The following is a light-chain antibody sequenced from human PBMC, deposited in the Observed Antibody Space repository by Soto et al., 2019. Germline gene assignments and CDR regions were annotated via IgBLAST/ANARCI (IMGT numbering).Light chain of an antibody. J-gene: IGLJ1*01. CDR2: DVS. V-gene: IGLV2-14*03. CDR3: SSYTTSSPLGV. CDR1: SRDVGGYEY. Sequence: QSVLTQPASVSGSPGQSITISCTGTSRDVGGYEYVSWYQQHPGKAPKRIIYDVSDRPSGVSNRFSGSKSGNTASLAISGLQAEDEADYYCSSYTTSSPLGVFGTGTKVTVL.